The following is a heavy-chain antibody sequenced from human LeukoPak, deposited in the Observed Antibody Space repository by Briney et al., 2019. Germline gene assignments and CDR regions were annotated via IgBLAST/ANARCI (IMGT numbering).Heavy chain of an antibody. CDR1: GFAFSNYD. D-gene: IGHD7-27*01. J-gene: IGHJ3*02. Sequence: PGGSLRLFCSASGFAFSNYDMHWVRQATGKGLDYVSAIRSNGGSTFYADSVKGRFTISRDNSKYALCLQMSSLRPEDTAVYYCVKALGKDAFDIWGQGTMVSVSS. CDR3: VKALGKDAFDI. V-gene: IGHV3-64D*06. CDR2: IRSNGGST.